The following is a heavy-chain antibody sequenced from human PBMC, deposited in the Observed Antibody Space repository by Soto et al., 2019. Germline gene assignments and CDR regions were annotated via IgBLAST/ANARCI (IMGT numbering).Heavy chain of an antibody. J-gene: IGHJ5*02. D-gene: IGHD6-13*01. CDR1: GFTVSSNY. Sequence: PGGSLRLSCTASGFTVSSNYMNWVRQAPGKGLEWVSGLYSDSSTYYADSVRGRFTISRDNSKNTLYLHMSSLRVEDTAVYYCARDRGQQLVLGWFDPWGQGTLVTVSS. CDR3: ARDRGQQLVLGWFDP. CDR2: LYSDSST. V-gene: IGHV3-53*01.